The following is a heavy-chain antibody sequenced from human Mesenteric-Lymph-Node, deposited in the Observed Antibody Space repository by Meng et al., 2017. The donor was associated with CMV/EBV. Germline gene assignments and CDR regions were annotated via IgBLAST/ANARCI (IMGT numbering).Heavy chain of an antibody. D-gene: IGHD2-2*02. J-gene: IGHJ6*02. V-gene: IGHV3-23*01. CDR2: ISGSGGST. CDR3: ARDGCTSTSCDRALYGLDV. CDR1: GFTFSSYA. Sequence: GESLKISCAASGFTFSSYAMSWVRQAPGKGLEWVSAISGSGGSTYYADSVKGRFTISRDNSKNTLYLQMNSLRAEDTAVYYCARDGCTSTSCDRALYGLDVWGQGTTVTVSS.